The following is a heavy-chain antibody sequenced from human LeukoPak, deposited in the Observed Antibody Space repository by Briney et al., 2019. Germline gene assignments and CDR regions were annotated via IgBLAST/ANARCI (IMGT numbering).Heavy chain of an antibody. CDR1: GLTSDDYG. CDR2: INWNGGST. J-gene: IGHJ6*03. CDR3: ARELNILTGYYTRDYYYYMDV. D-gene: IGHD3-9*01. V-gene: IGHV3-20*04. Sequence: GGSLRLSCAASGLTSDDYGMSWVRQAPEKGLEWVSGINWNGGSTGYADSVKGRFTIARDNAKNSLYLQMNSLRAEDTVLYCCARELNILTGYYTRDYYYYMDVWGKGATVTVSS.